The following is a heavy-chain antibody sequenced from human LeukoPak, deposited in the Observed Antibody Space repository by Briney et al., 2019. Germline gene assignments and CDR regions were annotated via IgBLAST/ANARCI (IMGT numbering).Heavy chain of an antibody. D-gene: IGHD2-2*01. J-gene: IGHJ4*02. V-gene: IGHV3-23*01. CDR3: ARAPITSPFYFDC. Sequence: GGSLRLSCAASGFTFSAYGVTWVRQAPGKGLEWVSSMGVSGDNVHYADSVKGRFAISRDNSKNTLYLQMNSLRAEDAAVYYCARAPITSPFYFDCWGQGTLVTVSS. CDR2: MGVSGDNV. CDR1: GFTFSAYG.